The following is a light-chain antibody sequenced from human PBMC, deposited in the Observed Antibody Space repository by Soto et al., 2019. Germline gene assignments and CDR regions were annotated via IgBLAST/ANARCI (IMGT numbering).Light chain of an antibody. V-gene: IGLV2-14*01. CDR1: GDYDY. J-gene: IGLJ2*01. CDR2: DVT. CDR3: SSYATYSTDVV. Sequence: QSALTQPASVSGSPGQSITISCTEFGDYDYVSWYQQHPGKAPKLVIYDVTYRPSGVSNRFSGSKSGSTASLSISGLQAEDEADYYCSSYATYSTDVVFGGGTKLTVL.